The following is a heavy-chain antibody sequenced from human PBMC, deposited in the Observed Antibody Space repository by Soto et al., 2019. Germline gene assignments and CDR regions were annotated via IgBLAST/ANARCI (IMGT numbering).Heavy chain of an antibody. D-gene: IGHD3-3*01. CDR3: AGSAYDFWSGYCAFCY. CDR2: TIPIFGTA. CDR1: GGTFSSYA. V-gene: IGHV1-69*01. J-gene: IGHJ4*02. Sequence: QVQLVQSGAEVTKPGSSVQVSCKASGGTFSSYAISCVRQAPGQGLEWMGGTIPIFGTANYAQKFQGRVTITADEYTSTGYMELSSLRSEDTAVYFCAGSAYDFWSGYCAFCYWGQGTLVTVSS.